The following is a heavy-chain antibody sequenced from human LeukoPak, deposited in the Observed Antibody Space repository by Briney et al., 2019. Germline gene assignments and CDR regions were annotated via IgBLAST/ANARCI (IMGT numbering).Heavy chain of an antibody. CDR3: ARALTGTYDRFDY. D-gene: IGHD1-1*01. CDR2: ISSSGSTI. Sequence: PGGSLRLSCAASGFTFSSYEMNWVRQAPGKGLEWVSYISSSGSTIYYADSVKGRFTISRDNAKNSLYLQMNSLRAEDTAVYYCARALTGTYDRFDYWGQGSLVTVSS. J-gene: IGHJ4*02. CDR1: GFTFSSYE. V-gene: IGHV3-48*03.